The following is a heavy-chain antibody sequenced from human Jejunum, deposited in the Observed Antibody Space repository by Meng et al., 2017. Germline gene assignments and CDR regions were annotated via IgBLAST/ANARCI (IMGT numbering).Heavy chain of an antibody. J-gene: IGHJ2*01. CDR3: ARDGGVSDTNNWYFDI. CDR1: GFSFSAYW. CDR2: IKEDRNKK. Sequence: GEPLKISCTASGFSFSAYWMGWVPQAPGKGLEWLADIKEDRNKKYYVDSVKGRFTISRNNTWNSLYLHMDSLRAEDTAVYYCARDGGVSDTNNWYFDIWGHGTLVTVSS. V-gene: IGHV3-7*01. D-gene: IGHD3-16*01.